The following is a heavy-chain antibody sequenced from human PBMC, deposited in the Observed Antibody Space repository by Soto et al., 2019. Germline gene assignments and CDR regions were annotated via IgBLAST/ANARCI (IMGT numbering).Heavy chain of an antibody. CDR3: ASYGDYYGSGILSYGMDV. D-gene: IGHD3-10*01. CDR1: GYSFTIYW. CDR2: IYPGDSDT. V-gene: IGHV5-51*01. Sequence: GEPLKISCNGSGYSFTIYWIGWVRQMPGKGLEWMGIIYPGDSDTRYSPSFQGQVTISADKSISTAYLQWSSLKDSDTAMYYCASYGDYYGSGILSYGMDVWGQGTTVTVSS. J-gene: IGHJ6*02.